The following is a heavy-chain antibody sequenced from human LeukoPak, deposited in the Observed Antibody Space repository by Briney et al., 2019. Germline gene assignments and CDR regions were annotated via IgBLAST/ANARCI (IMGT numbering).Heavy chain of an antibody. CDR3: AKGHNYYDSSGYYHY. D-gene: IGHD3-22*01. CDR2: ISSSSSYI. J-gene: IGHJ4*02. Sequence: GGSLRLSCAASGFTFSSYSMNWVRQAPGKGLEWVSSISSSSSYIYYADSVKGRFTISRDNAKNSLYLQMNSLRAEDTAVYYCAKGHNYYDSSGYYHYWGQGTLVTVSS. V-gene: IGHV3-21*01. CDR1: GFTFSSYS.